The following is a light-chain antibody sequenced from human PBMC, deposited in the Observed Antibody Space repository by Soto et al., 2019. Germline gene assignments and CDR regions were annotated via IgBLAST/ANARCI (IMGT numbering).Light chain of an antibody. J-gene: IGLJ3*02. CDR3: SSYSGSSHWV. CDR2: EVT. Sequence: QSALTQPASVSGSPGQSITISCTGTSRDIGAYNHVSWYQQHPGKAPKLLIYEVTNRPSGISVRFSASKSGSAASLTISGLQAEDEADYYCSSYSGSSHWVFGGGTKLTGL. V-gene: IGLV2-14*01. CDR1: SRDIGAYNH.